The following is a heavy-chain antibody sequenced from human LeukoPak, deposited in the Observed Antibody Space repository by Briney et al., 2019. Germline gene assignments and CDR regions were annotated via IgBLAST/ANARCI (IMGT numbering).Heavy chain of an antibody. J-gene: IGHJ4*02. CDR3: ARSPTLVTPIDY. V-gene: IGHV1-18*01. Sequence: ASVKVSCKASGYTFISEGINWVRQAPGQGLEWMGWISPYNGNTDYVQNLQGRLTMTTDTSTSTVYMELRSLRSDDTAVYYCARSPTLVTPIDYWGQGTLVTVSS. CDR2: ISPYNGNT. CDR1: GYTFISEG. D-gene: IGHD2-21*02.